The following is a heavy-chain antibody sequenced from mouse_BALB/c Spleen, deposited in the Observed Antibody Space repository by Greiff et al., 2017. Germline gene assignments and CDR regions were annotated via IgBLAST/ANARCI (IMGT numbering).Heavy chain of an antibody. CDR1: GYTFTDYN. Sequence: VQLQQSGPELVKPGASVKISCKASGYTFTDYNMHWVKQSHGKSLEWIGYIYPYNGGTGYNQKFKSKATLTVDNSSSTAYMELRSLTSEDSAVYYCARGSYDGYYDWFAYWGQGTLVTVSA. CDR2: IYPYNGGT. CDR3: ARGSYDGYYDWFAY. D-gene: IGHD2-3*01. J-gene: IGHJ3*01. V-gene: IGHV1S29*02.